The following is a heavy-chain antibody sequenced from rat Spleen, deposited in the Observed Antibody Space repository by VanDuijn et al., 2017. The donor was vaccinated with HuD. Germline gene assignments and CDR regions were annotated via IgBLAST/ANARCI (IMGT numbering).Heavy chain of an antibody. J-gene: IGHJ3*01. D-gene: IGHD1-10*01. CDR3: TREGYNNWGAFAY. V-gene: IGHV2-4*01. Sequence: VQLQESGPGLVKPSQSLSLTCSVTDYSITSSYGCSWIRKFPGKGLEGMGAIWSGGGTDYNSALNSRLSISRDTSKSQVFLKMNSLQTEDTAIYFCTREGYNNWGAFAYWGQGTLVTVSS. CDR1: DYSITSSYG. CDR2: IWSGGGT.